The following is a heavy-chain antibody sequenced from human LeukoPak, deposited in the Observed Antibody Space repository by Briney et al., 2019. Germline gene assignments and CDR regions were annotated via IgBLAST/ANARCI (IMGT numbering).Heavy chain of an antibody. Sequence: GASGKVSCKASGYTFTSYHMNWVRQAPGQGLEWMAWINANSGDTDCAQNFQGRVTVTRYTSISTAYMELSSLRSDDTAVYYCAREFCSGASCHQAFDYWGPGTVVTVSS. CDR1: GYTFTSYH. CDR3: AREFCSGASCHQAFDY. V-gene: IGHV1-2*02. CDR2: INANSGDT. D-gene: IGHD2-15*01. J-gene: IGHJ4*02.